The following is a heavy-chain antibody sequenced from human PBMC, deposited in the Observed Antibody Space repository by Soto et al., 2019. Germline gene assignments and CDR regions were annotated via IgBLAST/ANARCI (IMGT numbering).Heavy chain of an antibody. V-gene: IGHV4-59*01. D-gene: IGHD3-16*01. CDR2: IYSSAST. Sequence: QVQRQESGPGLVKPSETLSLTCTVSGGSISGYYWTWIRQPPGKGLEWIGYIYSSASTNYNPALKSRVTISADTSKNQFSLRLNSVTAADTAVYYCARGNSLGDWGQGTLVTVSS. CDR1: GGSISGYY. CDR3: ARGNSLGD. J-gene: IGHJ4*02.